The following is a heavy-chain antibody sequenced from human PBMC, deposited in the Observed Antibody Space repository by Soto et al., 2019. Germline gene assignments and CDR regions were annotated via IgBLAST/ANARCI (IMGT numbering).Heavy chain of an antibody. Sequence: EVQLVESGGGLVKPGGSLRLSCAASGFTFSSYSMNWVRQAPGKGLEWVSSISSSSSYIYYADSVKGRFTISRDNAKNSLYLQMNSLRAEDTAVYYCASSGWGYYYYGMDVWGQGTTVTVSS. CDR3: ASSGWGYYYYGMDV. J-gene: IGHJ6*02. CDR2: ISSSSSYI. V-gene: IGHV3-21*01. D-gene: IGHD6-19*01. CDR1: GFTFSSYS.